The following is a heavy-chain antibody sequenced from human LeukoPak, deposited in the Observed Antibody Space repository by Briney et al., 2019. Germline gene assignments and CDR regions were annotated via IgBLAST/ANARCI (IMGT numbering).Heavy chain of an antibody. J-gene: IGHJ4*02. CDR3: ARSPNSITIFGVDLYATPYYFDY. V-gene: IGHV1-69*05. CDR2: IIPIFGAA. Sequence: SVKVSCKGSGGIFSSYAISWVRQAPGQGLEWMGRIIPIFGAANYAQKFQGRVTITTDESTSTAYMELSSLRSEYTAVYYCARSPNSITIFGVDLYATPYYFDYWGQGTLVTVSS. CDR1: GGIFSSYA. D-gene: IGHD3-3*01.